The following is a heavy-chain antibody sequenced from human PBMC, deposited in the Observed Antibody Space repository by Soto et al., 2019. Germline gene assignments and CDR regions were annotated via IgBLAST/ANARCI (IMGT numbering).Heavy chain of an antibody. V-gene: IGHV3-23*01. J-gene: IGHJ6*02. D-gene: IGHD3-22*01. CDR1: GFTFSSYA. CDR2: ISGSGGST. Sequence: EVQLLESGGGLVQPGGSQRLSCAASGFTFSSYAMSWVRQAPGKGLEWVSAISGSGGSTYYADSVKGRFTISRDNSKNTLYLQMNSLRAEDTAVYYCAANRGYNYYYGMDVWGQGTTVTVSS. CDR3: AANRGYNYYYGMDV.